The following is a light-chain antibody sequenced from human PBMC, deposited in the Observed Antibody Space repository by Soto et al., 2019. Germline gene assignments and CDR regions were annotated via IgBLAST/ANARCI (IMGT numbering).Light chain of an antibody. CDR2: KAS. CDR3: QHYHSYSEA. Sequence: AIRMTHAPAGFSSSTLNRFTISCRASQGISSYLAWYQQKPGKAPKLLIYKASTLKSGVPSRFSGSGSGTEFTLTVSSLQPDDFATYYCQHYHSYSEAFGQGTKVDIK. J-gene: IGKJ1*01. V-gene: IGKV1-8*01. CDR1: QGISSY.